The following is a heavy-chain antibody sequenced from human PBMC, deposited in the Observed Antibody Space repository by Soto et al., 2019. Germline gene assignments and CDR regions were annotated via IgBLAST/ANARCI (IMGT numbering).Heavy chain of an antibody. CDR3: ATLPPRILGVVIPIPS. J-gene: IGHJ4*02. Sequence: GGSLRLSCAASGFTFSNYPMTWVRQAPGKGLEWVSAISGSGDATYYADSVKGRFSISRDNSKNTLYLQMNSLRADDTAVYYCATLPPRILGVVIPIPSWGQGTLVTVSP. V-gene: IGHV3-23*01. CDR2: ISGSGDAT. D-gene: IGHD3-3*01. CDR1: GFTFSNYP.